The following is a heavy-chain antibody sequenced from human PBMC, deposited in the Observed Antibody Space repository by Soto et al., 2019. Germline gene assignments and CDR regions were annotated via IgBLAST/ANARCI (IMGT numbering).Heavy chain of an antibody. CDR3: ARGQYGSGGGYFDY. D-gene: IGHD6-19*01. J-gene: IGHJ4*02. CDR2: ISSSGSTI. CDR1: GFTFSSYE. V-gene: IGHV3-48*03. Sequence: EVQLVESGGGLVQPGGSLRLSCAASGFTFSSYEMNWVRQAPGKGLEWVSYISSSGSTIYYADSVKGRFTISRDNAKNSLYLQMNSRGAEDTAVYYCARGQYGSGGGYFDYWGQETLVTVSS.